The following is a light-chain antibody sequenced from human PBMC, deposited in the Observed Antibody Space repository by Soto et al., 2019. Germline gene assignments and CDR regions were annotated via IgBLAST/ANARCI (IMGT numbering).Light chain of an antibody. CDR3: KQHDTSPLT. V-gene: IGKV3-15*01. CDR2: GAS. CDR1: QSVSSN. Sequence: EIVMTQSPATLSVSPGERATLSCRASQSVSSNIAWYQQKPGQAPRLLIYGASTRATGIPARFSGSGSGTEFTLTISSLQYEDFALYYCKQHDTSPLTFGGGTKVDIK. J-gene: IGKJ4*01.